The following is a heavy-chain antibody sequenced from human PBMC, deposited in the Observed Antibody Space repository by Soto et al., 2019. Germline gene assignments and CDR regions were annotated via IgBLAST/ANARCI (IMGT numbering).Heavy chain of an antibody. CDR2: IYWDDDK. CDR1: GFSLSTSGVA. D-gene: IGHD3-22*01. CDR3: AHSLIGYYYDSSGSNLFDP. Sequence: QITLKESGPTLVKPTQTLTLTCTFSGFSLSTSGVAVGWIRQPPGKALEWLALIYWDDDKRYSPSLKSRLTITKDTSKDQVVLTMTNMDPVDTATYYCAHSLIGYYYDSSGSNLFDPWGQGTLVTASS. J-gene: IGHJ5*02. V-gene: IGHV2-5*02.